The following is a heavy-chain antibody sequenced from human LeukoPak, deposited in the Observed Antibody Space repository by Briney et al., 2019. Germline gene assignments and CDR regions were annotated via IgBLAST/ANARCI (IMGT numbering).Heavy chain of an antibody. D-gene: IGHD3-9*01. J-gene: IGHJ5*02. CDR2: ITPNSGNT. CDR3: ARLEGTGYRGGWLDP. V-gene: IGHV1-2*02. CDR1: GYTFTDYY. Sequence: ASVKVSCKTSGYTFTDYYIHWIRQAPGQGLEWMGWITPNSGNTNYAQKFHGRVTMTRDTSISTASLEVRSLTSYDTAVYYCARLEGTGYRGGWLDPWGQGSLVTVSS.